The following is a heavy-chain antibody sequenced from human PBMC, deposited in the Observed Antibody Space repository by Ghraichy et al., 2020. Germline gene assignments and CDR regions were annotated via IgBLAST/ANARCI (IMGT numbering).Heavy chain of an antibody. J-gene: IGHJ4*02. CDR3: ARSDTTVTRFFDY. CDR1: GGSFSGYY. Sequence: SETLSLTCAVYGGSFSGYYWSWIRQPPGKGLEWIGEINHSGSTNYNPSLKSRGTISVDTSKNQFSLKLSSVTAADTAVYYCARSDTTVTRFFDYWGQGTLVTGSS. D-gene: IGHD4-17*01. V-gene: IGHV4-34*01. CDR2: INHSGST.